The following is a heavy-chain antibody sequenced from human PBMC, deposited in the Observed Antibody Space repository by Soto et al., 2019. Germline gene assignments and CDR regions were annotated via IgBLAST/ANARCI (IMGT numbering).Heavy chain of an antibody. CDR1: GGSVSSGSHY. CDR2: IYYSGIT. D-gene: IGHD3-16*01. CDR3: ARDSSITYYYGMDV. V-gene: IGHV4-61*01. J-gene: IGHJ6*02. Sequence: PSETLSLTCTVSGGSVSSGSHYWTRIRQPPGKGLEWIGNIYYSGITNYNPSLKSRVTISVDTSKNQFSLKLSSVTAADSAVYYCARDSSITYYYGMDVWGQGTTATVSS.